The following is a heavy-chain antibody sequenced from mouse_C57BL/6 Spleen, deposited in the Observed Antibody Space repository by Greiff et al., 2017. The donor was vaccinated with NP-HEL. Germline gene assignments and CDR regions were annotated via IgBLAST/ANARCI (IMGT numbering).Heavy chain of an antibody. V-gene: IGHV5-9-1*02. Sequence: EVKVVESGEGLVKPGGSLKLSCAASGFTFSSYAMSWVRQTPEKRLEWVAYISSGGDYIYYADTVKGRFTISRDNARNTLYLQMSSLKSEDTAMYYCTREGYDGRAFAYWGQGTLVTVSA. J-gene: IGHJ3*01. D-gene: IGHD2-14*01. CDR1: GFTFSSYA. CDR3: TREGYDGRAFAY. CDR2: ISSGGDYI.